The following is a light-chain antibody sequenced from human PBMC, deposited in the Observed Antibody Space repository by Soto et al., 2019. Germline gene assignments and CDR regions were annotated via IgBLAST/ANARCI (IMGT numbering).Light chain of an antibody. CDR3: QKYNSASIT. CDR2: AAS. Sequence: DIQMTQSPSSLSASVGDRVTITCRASQGISNYLAWYQQKPGKVPKLLIYAASTLQSGVQSRFSGSGSGTDFTLTISSLQPEDVATYYCQKYNSASITFGQGTRLEIK. J-gene: IGKJ5*01. CDR1: QGISNY. V-gene: IGKV1-27*01.